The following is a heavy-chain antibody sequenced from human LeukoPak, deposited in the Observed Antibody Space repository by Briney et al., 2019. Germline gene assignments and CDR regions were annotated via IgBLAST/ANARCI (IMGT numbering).Heavy chain of an antibody. CDR2: IYYSGST. CDR1: GGSISSYY. Sequence: SETLSLTCTVSGGSISSYYWSWIRQPPGKGLEWIGYIYYSGSTNYNPSLKSRVTISVDTSKNQFSLKLSSVTAADTAVYYCARDLAGSYQGGIDYWGQGTLVTVSS. V-gene: IGHV4-59*12. J-gene: IGHJ4*02. CDR3: ARDLAGSYQGGIDY. D-gene: IGHD1-26*01.